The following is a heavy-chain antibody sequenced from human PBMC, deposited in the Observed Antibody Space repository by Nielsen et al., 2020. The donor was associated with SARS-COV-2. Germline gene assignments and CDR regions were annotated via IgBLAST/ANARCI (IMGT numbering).Heavy chain of an antibody. Sequence: ASVKVSCKASGYTFTGYYMHWVRQAPGQGLEWMGWINPNSGGTNYAQKFQGWVTMTRDTSISTAYMELRSLRSDDTAVYYCARSIAVAVPWFDPWGQGTLVTVSS. D-gene: IGHD6-19*01. CDR3: ARSIAVAVPWFDP. CDR2: INPNSGGT. J-gene: IGHJ5*02. CDR1: GYTFTGYY. V-gene: IGHV1-2*04.